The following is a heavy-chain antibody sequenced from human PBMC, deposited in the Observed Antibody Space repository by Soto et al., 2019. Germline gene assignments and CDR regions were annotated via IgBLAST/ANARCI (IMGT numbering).Heavy chain of an antibody. D-gene: IGHD5-18*01. CDR3: AKDVKGYSYGPRYYGMDV. CDR2: ISGSGGST. Sequence: GGSLRLSCAASGFTFSSYAMSWVRQAPGKGLEWVSAISGSGGSTYYADSVKGRFTISRDNSKNTLYLQMNSLRAEDTAVYYCAKDVKGYSYGPRYYGMDVWGQGTTVTVSS. J-gene: IGHJ6*02. CDR1: GFTFSSYA. V-gene: IGHV3-23*01.